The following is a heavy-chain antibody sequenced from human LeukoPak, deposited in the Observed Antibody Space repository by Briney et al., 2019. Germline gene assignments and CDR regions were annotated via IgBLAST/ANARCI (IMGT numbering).Heavy chain of an antibody. CDR2: IYTSGST. D-gene: IGHD3-22*01. CDR1: GGSISRYY. V-gene: IGHV4-4*07. CDR3: ARAADSSAYTAFDI. Sequence: SETLSLTCTVSGGSISRYYWSWIRRPAGKGLEWIGRIYTSGSTNYNPSLKSRVTMSIDTSKNQFSLKLSSVTAADTAVYYCARAADSSAYTAFDIWGHGTLVTVSS. J-gene: IGHJ3*02.